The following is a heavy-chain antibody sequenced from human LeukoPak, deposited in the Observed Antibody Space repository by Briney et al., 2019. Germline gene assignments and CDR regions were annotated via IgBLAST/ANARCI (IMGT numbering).Heavy chain of an antibody. J-gene: IGHJ5*02. Sequence: PGGSLRLSCAASGFTVSSNYMSWVRQAPGKGLEWVSVIYSGGTTYYADFVKGRFTISRDNSKNTLYLQMSSLRTEDTAVYYCATATGRAPNWFGPWGLGTLVTVSS. CDR3: ATATGRAPNWFGP. CDR1: GFTVSSNY. CDR2: IYSGGTT. V-gene: IGHV3-66*02. D-gene: IGHD1-14*01.